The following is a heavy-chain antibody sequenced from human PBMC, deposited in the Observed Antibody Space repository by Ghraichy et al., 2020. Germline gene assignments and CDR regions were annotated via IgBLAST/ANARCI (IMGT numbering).Heavy chain of an antibody. CDR1: GFTVSSNY. Sequence: GGSLRLSCAASGFTVSSNYMSWVRQAPGKGLEWVSVIYSGGSTYYADSVKGRFTISRDNSKNTLYLQMNSLRAEDTAVYYCSTGYCSGGSCYTDGMDVWGQGTTVTVSS. CDR3: STGYCSGGSCYTDGMDV. J-gene: IGHJ6*02. V-gene: IGHV3-53*01. CDR2: IYSGGST. D-gene: IGHD2-15*01.